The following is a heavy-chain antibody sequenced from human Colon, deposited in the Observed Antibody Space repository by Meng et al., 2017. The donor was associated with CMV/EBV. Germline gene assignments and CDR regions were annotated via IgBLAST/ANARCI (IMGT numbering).Heavy chain of an antibody. CDR1: GYYFSGYG. J-gene: IGHJ4*02. Sequence: ASVKVSCKTSGYYFSGYGISWVRQAPGQGLECMGWISAYNGNTKYAQKFQDRVTVTKDTSTATAYMEVRSLRSDDTAMYYCARDDGGYCGGIGCREPANFWGQGTLVTVSS. CDR2: ISAYNGNT. V-gene: IGHV1-18*01. CDR3: ARDDGGYCGGIGCREPANF. D-gene: IGHD2-2*03.